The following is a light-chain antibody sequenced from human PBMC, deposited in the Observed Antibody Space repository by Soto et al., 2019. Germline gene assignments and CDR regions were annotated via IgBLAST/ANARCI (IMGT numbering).Light chain of an antibody. CDR3: CSYAGSSTFV. J-gene: IGLJ2*01. V-gene: IGLV2-23*02. Sequence: QSALTQPASVSGSPGQSITISCTGTSSDVGSYNLVSWYQQHPGKAPKFMTYEVTKRPSGVSSRFSGSKSGNTASLAISGLQAEDEADYYCCSYAGSSTFVFGGGTKLTVL. CDR2: EVT. CDR1: SSDVGSYNL.